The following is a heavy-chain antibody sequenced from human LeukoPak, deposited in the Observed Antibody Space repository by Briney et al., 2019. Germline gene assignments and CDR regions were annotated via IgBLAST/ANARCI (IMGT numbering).Heavy chain of an antibody. CDR3: ARDSPPAYYYDSSGYRIRWRWFDP. CDR1: GGTFRSYA. Sequence: GGPVKVSCKASGGTFRSYAISWVGQGPGKGLVWMGGIIPIFGTANYAQKFQGRVTITTDESTSTAYMELSSLRSEDTAVYYCARDSPPAYYYDSSGYRIRWRWFDPWGQGTLVTVSS. CDR2: IIPIFGTA. J-gene: IGHJ5*02. D-gene: IGHD3-22*01. V-gene: IGHV1-69*05.